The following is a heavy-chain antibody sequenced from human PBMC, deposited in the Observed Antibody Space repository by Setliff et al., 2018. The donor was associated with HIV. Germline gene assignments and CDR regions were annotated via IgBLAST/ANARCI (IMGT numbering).Heavy chain of an antibody. CDR2: INPGDSDT. CDR3: ARQGDYDILTGYYRGPHDAFDI. D-gene: IGHD3-9*01. Sequence: GESLKISCKASGYNFATYYITWVRQMPGKGLEWIGRINPGDSDTGYSLSFQGQVTISADKSISTAYLQWSSLKASDTAMYYCARQGDYDILTGYYRGPHDAFDIWGQGTMVTVSS. J-gene: IGHJ3*02. V-gene: IGHV5-51*01. CDR1: GYNFATYY.